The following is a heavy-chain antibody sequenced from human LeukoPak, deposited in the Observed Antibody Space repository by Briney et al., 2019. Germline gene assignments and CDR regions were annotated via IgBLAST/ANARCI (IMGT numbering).Heavy chain of an antibody. Sequence: GGSLRLSCAASGFTFSSYGMHWVRQAPGKGLEWVAFIRYDGSNKYYADSVRGRFTISRDNSKNTPYLQMNSLRAEDTAVYYCAKDERCSSTSCLRYYYYYYMDVWGKGTTVTVSS. J-gene: IGHJ6*03. CDR3: AKDERCSSTSCLRYYYYYYMDV. CDR1: GFTFSSYG. V-gene: IGHV3-30*02. D-gene: IGHD2-2*01. CDR2: IRYDGSNK.